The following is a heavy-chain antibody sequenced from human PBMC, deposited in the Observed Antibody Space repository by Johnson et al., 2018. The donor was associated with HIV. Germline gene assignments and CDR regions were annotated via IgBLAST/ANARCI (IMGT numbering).Heavy chain of an antibody. CDR3: ARDRVGATPRTGYDAFDI. J-gene: IGHJ3*02. V-gene: IGHV3-30*02. CDR2: MRYNGSDE. CDR1: GFTFSRYG. D-gene: IGHD1-26*01. Sequence: QVQLVESGGGVVQPGESLRLSCVASGFTFSRYGMHWVRQAPGKGLEWVAFMRYNGSDEYYADYVKGRFTISRDNAKNSLYLQMNSLRAEDTALYYCARDRVGATPRTGYDAFDIWGQGTMVTVSS.